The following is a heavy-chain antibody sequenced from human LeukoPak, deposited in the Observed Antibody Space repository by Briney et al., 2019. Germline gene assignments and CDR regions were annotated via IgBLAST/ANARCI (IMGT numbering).Heavy chain of an antibody. CDR2: INPSGGGT. CDR1: GYTFTSYY. CDR3: AREALGGYCSGGSCYGFDY. V-gene: IGHV1-46*01. D-gene: IGHD2-15*01. J-gene: IGHJ4*02. Sequence: ASVKVSCKASGYTFTSYYMHWVRQAPGQGLEWMGIINPSGGGTSYAQKFQGRVTMTRDMSTSTVYMELSSLRSEDTAVYYCAREALGGYCSGGSCYGFDYWGQGTLVTVSS.